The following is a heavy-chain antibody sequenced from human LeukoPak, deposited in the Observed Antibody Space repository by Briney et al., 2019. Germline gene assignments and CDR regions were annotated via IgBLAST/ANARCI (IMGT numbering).Heavy chain of an antibody. Sequence: NPSETLSLTCTVSGGSISSGGYYWNWIRQHPGKGLEWIGYIYYSGSTYYNPSLKSRVTISVDTSENQFSLKLSSVTAADTAVYYCARDSGSYYNGHYFDYWGQGTLVTVSS. V-gene: IGHV4-31*03. J-gene: IGHJ4*02. CDR3: ARDSGSYYNGHYFDY. CDR2: IYYSGST. D-gene: IGHD3-10*01. CDR1: GGSISSGGYY.